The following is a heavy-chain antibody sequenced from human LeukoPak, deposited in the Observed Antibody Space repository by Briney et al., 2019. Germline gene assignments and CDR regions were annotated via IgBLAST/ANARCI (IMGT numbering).Heavy chain of an antibody. CDR1: GFSVSSYY. V-gene: IGHV3-66*01. Sequence: PGGSLRLSCAASGFSVSSYYMSWVRQPPGKGLEWASVMYTGGGRYYGDSVKGRFTISRDNAKNSLYLQMNSLRAEDTAVYYCASSIVYDSSRILRDYWGQGTLVTVSS. D-gene: IGHD3-22*01. J-gene: IGHJ4*02. CDR2: MYTGGGR. CDR3: ASSIVYDSSRILRDY.